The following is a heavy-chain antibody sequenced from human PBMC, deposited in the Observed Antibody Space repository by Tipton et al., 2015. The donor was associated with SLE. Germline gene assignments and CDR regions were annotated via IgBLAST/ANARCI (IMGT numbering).Heavy chain of an antibody. Sequence: TLSLTCDVSGDSISSLYWWSWVRQSPGKGLEWIADIYHTGSTNYNPSLESRATISLDKSRNQFSLKLSFVTAADTAVYYCASKGYGDYVYYYFDYWGQGALVTVSS. CDR2: IYHTGST. CDR1: GDSISSLYW. V-gene: IGHV4-4*02. D-gene: IGHD4-17*01. J-gene: IGHJ4*02. CDR3: ASKGYGDYVYYYFDY.